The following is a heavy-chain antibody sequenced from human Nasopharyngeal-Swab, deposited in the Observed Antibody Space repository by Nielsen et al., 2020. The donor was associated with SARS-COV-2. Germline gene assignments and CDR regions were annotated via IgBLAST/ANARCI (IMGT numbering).Heavy chain of an antibody. V-gene: IGHV1-8*01. D-gene: IGHD3-22*01. CDR3: ARGRSITMIVVVITTEWYYYMDV. J-gene: IGHJ6*03. CDR1: GYTFTSYD. CDR2: MIPNSGNT. Sequence: ASVKVSCKASGYTFTSYDINWVRQATGQGLEWMGWMIPNSGNTGYAQKFQGRVTMTRNTSISTAYMELSSLRSEDTAVYYCARGRSITMIVVVITTEWYYYMDVWGKGTTVTVSS.